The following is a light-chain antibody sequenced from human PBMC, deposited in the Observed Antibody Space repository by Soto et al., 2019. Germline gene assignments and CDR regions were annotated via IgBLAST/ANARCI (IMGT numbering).Light chain of an antibody. Sequence: QSALTQPASVSGSPGQSITLSCTGTSSDVGSYNLVSWYQQHPGKAPKLMICEVSKRPSGVSNRFSGSKSGNTASLTISGRQAEDEADYYCCSYAGSSTGFGTGTKLTVL. CDR3: CSYAGSSTG. CDR1: SSDVGSYNL. J-gene: IGLJ1*01. V-gene: IGLV2-23*02. CDR2: EVS.